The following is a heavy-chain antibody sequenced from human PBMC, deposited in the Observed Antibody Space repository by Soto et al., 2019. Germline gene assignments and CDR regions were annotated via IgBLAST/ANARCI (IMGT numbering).Heavy chain of an antibody. CDR3: ATLPPRVVSSLLPIPT. J-gene: IGHJ5*02. D-gene: IGHD1-26*01. CDR1: GGSISSSNW. Sequence: VQLRQSGPGLVKPSGTLSLTCAVSGGSISSSNWWTWVRQAPGKGLEGIGEIYPSGNPYYNPSLKGRGTTTVDKSNNQFSLTLNSVTAAATAVYYCATLPPRVVSSLLPIPTWGQGTLVTVSS. CDR2: IYPSGNP. V-gene: IGHV4-4*02.